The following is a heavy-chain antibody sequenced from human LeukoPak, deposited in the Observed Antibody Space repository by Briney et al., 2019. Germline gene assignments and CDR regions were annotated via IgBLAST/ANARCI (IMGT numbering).Heavy chain of an antibody. Sequence: AGGSLRLSCAASGFTFSSYSMNWVRQAPGKGLEWVSSISSSSSYIYYADSVTGRFTISRNNAKNSLYLQMNSLRAEDTAVYYCARGRDYVGMDVWGQGTTVIVSS. D-gene: IGHD3-16*01. CDR2: ISSSSSYI. CDR3: ARGRDYVGMDV. CDR1: GFTFSSYS. V-gene: IGHV3-21*01. J-gene: IGHJ6*02.